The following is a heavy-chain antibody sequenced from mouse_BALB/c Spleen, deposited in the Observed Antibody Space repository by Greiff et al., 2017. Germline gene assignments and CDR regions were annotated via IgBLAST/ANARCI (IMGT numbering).Heavy chain of an antibody. J-gene: IGHJ4*01. CDR3: ARYYDYDKGYAMDY. CDR2: ISDGGSYT. CDR1: GFTFSDYY. D-gene: IGHD2-4*01. V-gene: IGHV5-4*02. Sequence: EVKLMESGGGLVKPGGSLKLSCAASGFTFSDYYMYWVRQTPEKRLEWVATISDGGSYTYYPDSVKGRFTISRDNAKNNLYLQMSSLKSEDTAMYYCARYYDYDKGYAMDYWGQGTSVTVSS.